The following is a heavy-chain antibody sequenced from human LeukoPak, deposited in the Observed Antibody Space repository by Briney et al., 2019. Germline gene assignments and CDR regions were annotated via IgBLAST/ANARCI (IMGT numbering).Heavy chain of an antibody. D-gene: IGHD5-24*01. CDR1: GFTFDDYA. J-gene: IGHJ4*02. V-gene: IGHV3-74*01. CDR2: INSDGSST. Sequence: GGSLRLSCAASGFTFDDYAMHWVRQAPAKGLVWVSRINSDGSSTSYADSVKGRFTISRDNAKNTLYLQMNSLRAEDTAVYYCATIERRATMIGRGQGTLVTVSS. CDR3: ATIERRATMIG.